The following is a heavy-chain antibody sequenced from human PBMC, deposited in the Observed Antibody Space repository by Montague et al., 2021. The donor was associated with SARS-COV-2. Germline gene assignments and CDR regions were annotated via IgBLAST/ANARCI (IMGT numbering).Heavy chain of an antibody. V-gene: IGHV4-34*01. CDR1: GGSLSGYY. Sequence: SETLSLTCAVYGGSLSGYYWCWIRKPPGKGKEWIGEINHSGSTNYNPSLKSRVTISLDTSKTKFSLKLSSVSAAATAVYYCAGGRRRYNWRDETSYYYGMDVWGQGTPVTVSS. J-gene: IGHJ6*02. D-gene: IGHD1-20*01. CDR3: AGGRRRYNWRDETSYYYGMDV. CDR2: INHSGST.